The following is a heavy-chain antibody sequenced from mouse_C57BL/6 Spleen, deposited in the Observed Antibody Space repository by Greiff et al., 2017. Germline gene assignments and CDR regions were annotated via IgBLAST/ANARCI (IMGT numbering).Heavy chain of an antibody. D-gene: IGHD1-1*01. J-gene: IGHJ1*03. Sequence: VQLQQSGAELVRPGSSVKMSCKTSGYTFTSYGINWVKQRPGQGLEWIGYIYIGNGYTEYNEKFKGKATLTSDTSSSTAYMQLSSLTSEDSSMYFCERYGYGSSYGYFDVWGTGTTVTVSS. V-gene: IGHV1-58*01. CDR1: GYTFTSYG. CDR3: ERYGYGSSYGYFDV. CDR2: IYIGNGYT.